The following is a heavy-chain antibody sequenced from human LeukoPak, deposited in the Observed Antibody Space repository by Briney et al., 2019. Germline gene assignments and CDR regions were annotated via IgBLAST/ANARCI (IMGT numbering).Heavy chain of an antibody. CDR1: GLTFSSYE. V-gene: IGHV3-48*03. CDR2: ISSSGSTI. Sequence: PGGSLRLSCAASGLTFSSYEMNWVRQAPGKGPEWVSYISSSGSTIYYADSVKGRFTISRDNAKNSLYLQMNSLRAEDTAVYCCARSSSWYLFWGQGTLVTVSS. J-gene: IGHJ4*02. D-gene: IGHD6-13*01. CDR3: ARSSSWYLF.